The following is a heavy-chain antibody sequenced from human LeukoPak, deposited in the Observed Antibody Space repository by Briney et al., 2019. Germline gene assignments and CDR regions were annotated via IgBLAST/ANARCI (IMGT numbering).Heavy chain of an antibody. CDR2: IKQDGSEK. J-gene: IGHJ4*02. CDR3: AREGGYGGVFDY. Sequence: GGSLRLSCTASRFTFSSYWMTWVRQAPGKGLEWVANIKQDGSEKYYVGSVKGRFTISRDNTKNLLYLQMNSLRAEDTAVYYCAREGGYGGVFDYWGQGTLVTVSS. V-gene: IGHV3-7*05. CDR1: RFTFSSYW. D-gene: IGHD5-12*01.